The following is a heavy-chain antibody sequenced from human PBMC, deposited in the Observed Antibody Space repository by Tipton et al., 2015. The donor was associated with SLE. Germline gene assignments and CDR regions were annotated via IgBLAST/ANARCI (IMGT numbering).Heavy chain of an antibody. CDR1: GDSISTNY. D-gene: IGHD2-21*01. V-gene: IGHV4-59*01. Sequence: TLSLTCSVSGDSISTNYWSWIRQPPGKRLEWMGYSYSGGSTNYNPPLESRVFISVDTSKSQFSLHLTSVTAADTAVYYCAKWSVVASGQPFGHWGQGILVTVSS. CDR3: AKWSVVASGQPFGH. J-gene: IGHJ4*02. CDR2: SYSGGST.